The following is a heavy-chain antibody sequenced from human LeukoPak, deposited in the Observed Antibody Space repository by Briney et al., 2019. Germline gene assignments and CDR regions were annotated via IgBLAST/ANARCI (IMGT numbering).Heavy chain of an antibody. CDR1: GGSFSGYY. CDR2: INHSGST. J-gene: IGHJ6*04. V-gene: IGHV4-34*01. Sequence: IPSETLSLTCAVYGGSFSGYYWSWIRQPPGKGLEWIGEINHSGSTNNNPSLKSRVTISVDTSKNQFSLKLSSVTAADTAVYYCARVVSYYYYYGMDVWGKGTTVTVSS. D-gene: IGHD3-22*01. CDR3: ARVVSYYYYYGMDV.